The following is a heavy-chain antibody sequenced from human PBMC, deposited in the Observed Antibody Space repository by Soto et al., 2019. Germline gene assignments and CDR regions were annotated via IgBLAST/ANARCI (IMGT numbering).Heavy chain of an antibody. Sequence: SQTLSLTCTVSGGSIGSGDYYWSRIRQPPGKGLEWIGYIYYSGNTYYNPSLKSRLTISLDTSKNQFSLNLSSVTAADTAVYFCPRVPRQLESTLCFDPWRQGTLVTVSS. D-gene: IGHD1-1*01. V-gene: IGHV4-30-4*01. CDR2: IYYSGNT. CDR3: PRVPRQLESTLCFDP. CDR1: GGSIGSGDYY. J-gene: IGHJ5*02.